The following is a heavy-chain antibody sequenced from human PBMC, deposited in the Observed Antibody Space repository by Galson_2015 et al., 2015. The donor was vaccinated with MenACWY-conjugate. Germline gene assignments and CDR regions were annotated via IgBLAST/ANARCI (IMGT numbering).Heavy chain of an antibody. Sequence: SVKVSCKASGFTFTTYAMHWVRQAPGERLEWMGWINTDNGNTKYSQKFQGRVAITRDTSASTAYMEMSRLRTEDTAVYYCARESGNYYEFALGLSLGFDYWGQGTLVTVSS. CDR2: INTDNGNT. J-gene: IGHJ4*02. CDR3: ARESGNYYEFALGLSLGFDY. V-gene: IGHV1-3*04. CDR1: GFTFTTYA. D-gene: IGHD1-26*01.